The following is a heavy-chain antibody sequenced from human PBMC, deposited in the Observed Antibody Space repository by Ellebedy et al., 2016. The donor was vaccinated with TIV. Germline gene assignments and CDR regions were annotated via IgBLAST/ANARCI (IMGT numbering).Heavy chain of an antibody. CDR1: GFTFSRYY. CDR2: INQDGSGG. J-gene: IGHJ4*02. D-gene: IGHD1-1*01. CDR3: ARWNLPFDY. Sequence: GESLKISXAASGFTFSRYYMSWVRQAPGKGLEWVANINQDGSGGYYADSVKGRFTISRDNAKNSLYLQMNSLRAEDTAVYYCARWNLPFDYWGQGTLVTVSS. V-gene: IGHV3-7*03.